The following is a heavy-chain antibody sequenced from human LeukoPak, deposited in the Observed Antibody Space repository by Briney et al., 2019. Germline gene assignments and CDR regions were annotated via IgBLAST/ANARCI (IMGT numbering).Heavy chain of an antibody. J-gene: IGHJ4*02. D-gene: IGHD2/OR15-2a*01. CDR3: AGRDSARNLWVY. V-gene: IGHV3-7*01. CDR1: GFTFTNFW. Sequence: GGSLRLSCAASGFTFTNFWMTWIRRAPGRGLEWVANIRPDGSEQFYVDSVKGRFTISRDNAKHSVYLQMNSLRADDTAGYYGAGRDSARNLWVYWGQGTLVTVST. CDR2: IRPDGSEQ.